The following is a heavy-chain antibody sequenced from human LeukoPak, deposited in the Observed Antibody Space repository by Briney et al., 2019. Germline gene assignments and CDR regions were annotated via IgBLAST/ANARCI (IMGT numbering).Heavy chain of an antibody. J-gene: IGHJ4*02. CDR1: GGSINSYY. CDR2: IYHNGNT. Sequence: PSETLSLTCTVSGGSINSYYWTWIRQPPGKGLEWIGYIYHNGNTNYNPSLKTRVTISVDTSKNQFSLRLTSVTAADTALYYCARTPAAKSSLLDYWGQGTLVTVSS. V-gene: IGHV4-59*01. CDR3: ARTPAAKSSLLDY. D-gene: IGHD1-14*01.